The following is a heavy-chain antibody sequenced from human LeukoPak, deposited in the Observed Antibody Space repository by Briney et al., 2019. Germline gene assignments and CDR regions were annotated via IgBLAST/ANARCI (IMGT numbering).Heavy chain of an antibody. CDR2: IHYSGRT. V-gene: IGHV4-59*01. CDR3: AKETVVAPADDWFGP. Sequence: SETLSLTCTASGGSINGDYWSWIRQTPGKGLEWIGYIHYSGRTSYNPSLKSRVTISVDTSKNQFSLRLASVTAADTAIYYCAKETVVAPADDWFGPWGQGTLVTVSS. D-gene: IGHD2-21*01. J-gene: IGHJ5*02. CDR1: GGSINGDY.